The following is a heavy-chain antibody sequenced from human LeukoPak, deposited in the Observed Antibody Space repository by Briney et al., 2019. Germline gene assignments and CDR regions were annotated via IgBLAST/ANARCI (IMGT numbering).Heavy chain of an antibody. D-gene: IGHD2-21*01. V-gene: IGHV3-66*02. CDR3: ARAYCGGDCYSPLDY. J-gene: IGHJ4*02. Sequence: PGGSLRLSCAASGFTVSSNYMSWVRQAPGKGLEWVSVIYSGGSTCYADSVKGRFTISRDNSKNTLYLQMNSLRAEDTAVYYCARAYCGGDCYSPLDYWGQGTLVTVSS. CDR2: IYSGGST. CDR1: GFTVSSNY.